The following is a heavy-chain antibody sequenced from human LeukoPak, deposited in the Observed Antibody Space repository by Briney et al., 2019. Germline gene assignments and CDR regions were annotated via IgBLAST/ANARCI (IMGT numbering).Heavy chain of an antibody. Sequence: GGSLRLSCAASGFTFEDYALRWVRQAPGKGLEWVSLISGDGATTFYGDSVKGRFTISRDNSKNSLYLQMNSLRPEDSAIYYCTKDATPYTYVEFDYWGQGTLVTVSS. CDR3: TKDATPYTYVEFDY. J-gene: IGHJ4*02. CDR2: ISGDGATT. CDR1: GFTFEDYA. D-gene: IGHD5-18*01. V-gene: IGHV3-43*02.